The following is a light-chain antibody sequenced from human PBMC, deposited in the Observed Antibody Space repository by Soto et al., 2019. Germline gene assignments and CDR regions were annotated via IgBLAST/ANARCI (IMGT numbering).Light chain of an antibody. CDR3: QQYTNWPPNT. CDR1: ESISNSY. V-gene: IGKV3-15*01. Sequence: IVLTQSPGTLSLSPGERATLSCRASESISNSYLAWYQQKPGQAPRVLIYGASTRATGVPARFSGRGSGTEFTLTISSLQSEDFAVYYCQQYTNWPPNTFGQGTRLEI. J-gene: IGKJ5*01. CDR2: GAS.